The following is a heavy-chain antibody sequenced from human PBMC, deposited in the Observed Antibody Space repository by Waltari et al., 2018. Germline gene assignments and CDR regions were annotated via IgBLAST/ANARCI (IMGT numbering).Heavy chain of an antibody. CDR3: ALDTGALWMDV. D-gene: IGHD2-21*01. Sequence: QVQLVQSGAEVKKPGASVKISCKTSEYTFTSSYIHWVRQAPGQGLEWMGIINPRGGSTIYAQKFQGRGTMTRDTSTSTVYMELSSLRSDDTAVYYCALDTGALWMDVWGQGTTVTVSS. V-gene: IGHV1-46*01. CDR1: EYTFTSSY. J-gene: IGHJ6*02. CDR2: INPRGGST.